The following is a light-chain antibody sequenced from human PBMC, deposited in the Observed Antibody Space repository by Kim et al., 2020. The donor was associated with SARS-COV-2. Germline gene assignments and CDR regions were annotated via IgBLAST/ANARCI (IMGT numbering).Light chain of an antibody. J-gene: IGKJ4*01. Sequence: DIQMTQSPSSLSASVGDRVTITCQATQDINRFLNWYKQKPGKAPKLLIYHASNLEAGVPSRISGSGSGTDYTFTISSLQPEDIATYYCQQFEDLPPTFGGGTKVDIK. CDR1: QDINRF. CDR2: HAS. CDR3: QQFEDLPPT. V-gene: IGKV1-33*01.